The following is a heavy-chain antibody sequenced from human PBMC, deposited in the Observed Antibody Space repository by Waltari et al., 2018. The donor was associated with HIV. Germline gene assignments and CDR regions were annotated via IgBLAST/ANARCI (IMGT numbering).Heavy chain of an antibody. Sequence: EVQLVESGGGLVQPGGSLRLSCAASGFTFSSYWMSWVRQAPGKGVGWGANIKQDGSEKYYVDSVNGLFTITRDNAENSLYLQMNSLRAEDTAVYYWARGGFYGSGSKVNWGQGTLVTVSS. J-gene: IGHJ4*02. V-gene: IGHV3-7*04. CDR3: ARGGFYGSGSKVN. D-gene: IGHD3-10*01. CDR2: IKQDGSEK. CDR1: GFTFSSYW.